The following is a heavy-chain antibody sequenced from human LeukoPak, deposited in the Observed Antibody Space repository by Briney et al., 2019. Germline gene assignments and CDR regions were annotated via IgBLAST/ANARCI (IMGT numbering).Heavy chain of an antibody. CDR2: IDHTGTT. Sequence: SETLSLTCTVSHYSISSGFYWGWIRQSPGRGLEWIGAIDHTGTTYYNPSLKSRVTISVDTSKNQFPLNVNSLTAADTAIYYSARLSYGYDPYYFDCWGQGTLVTVAS. CDR1: HYSISSGFY. J-gene: IGHJ4*02. D-gene: IGHD5-12*01. V-gene: IGHV4-38-2*02. CDR3: ARLSYGYDPYYFDC.